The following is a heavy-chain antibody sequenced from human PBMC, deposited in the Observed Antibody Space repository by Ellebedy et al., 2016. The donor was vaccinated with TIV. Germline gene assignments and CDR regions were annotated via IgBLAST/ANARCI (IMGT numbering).Heavy chain of an antibody. V-gene: IGHV4-34*01. D-gene: IGHD3-22*01. CDR3: ARCYYDSSGHYYGGMDV. Sequence: MPSETLSLTCAVYGGSFSGNYWSWIRQPPGKGLEWIGEINQSGSTNYNPSLKSRVTISVDTSKNQFSLKLRSVTAADTGVYYCARCYYDSSGHYYGGMDVWGQGTTVTVSS. CDR1: GGSFSGNY. J-gene: IGHJ6*02. CDR2: INQSGST.